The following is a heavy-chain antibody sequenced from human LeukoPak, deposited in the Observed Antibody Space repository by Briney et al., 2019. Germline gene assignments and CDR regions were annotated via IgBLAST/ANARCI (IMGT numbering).Heavy chain of an antibody. CDR1: GGSISSYY. J-gene: IGHJ4*02. D-gene: IGHD6-13*01. V-gene: IGHV4-59*01. Sequence: SETLSLTCTVSGGSISSYYWSWIRQPPGKGLEWIGYIYYSGSTNYNPSLKSRVTISVDTSKHQFSLKLSSVTAADTAVYYCARGLMMAVAGRGEFHYWGQGTLVTVSS. CDR3: ARGLMMAVAGRGEFHY. CDR2: IYYSGST.